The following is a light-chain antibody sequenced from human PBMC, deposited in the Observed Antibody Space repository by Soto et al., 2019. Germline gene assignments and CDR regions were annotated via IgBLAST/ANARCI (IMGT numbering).Light chain of an antibody. CDR1: QSIRSW. V-gene: IGKV1-5*01. CDR2: DAS. CDR3: QQYDSFSKT. Sequence: DIQMTPSPSTLSASVGDRVTITCRASQSIRSWLAWYQQKPGKAPQLLIYDASNLESGVPSRFSGSGSGNEFTLSISCLQPDDFATYYCQQYDSFSKTFGRGTKVEVK. J-gene: IGKJ1*01.